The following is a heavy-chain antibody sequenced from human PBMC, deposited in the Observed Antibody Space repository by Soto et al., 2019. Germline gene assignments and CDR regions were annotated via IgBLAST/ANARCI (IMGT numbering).Heavy chain of an antibody. V-gene: IGHV1-2*04. J-gene: IGHJ6*02. Sequence: GASVKVSCKASGYTFTGYYMHWVRQAPGQGLEWMGWINPNSGGTNYAQKFQGWVTMTRDTSISTAYMELSRLRSDDTAVYYCARGYCSSTSCYSSVYGMDVWGQGTTVTVSS. CDR1: GYTFTGYY. CDR3: ARGYCSSTSCYSSVYGMDV. CDR2: INPNSGGT. D-gene: IGHD2-2*01.